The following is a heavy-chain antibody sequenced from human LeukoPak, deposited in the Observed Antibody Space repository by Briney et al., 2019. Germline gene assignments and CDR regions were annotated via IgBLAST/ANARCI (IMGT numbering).Heavy chain of an antibody. CDR1: GGSFNGYY. CDR3: ARTLWFGEAHYGMDV. Sequence: SETLSLTCAVYGGSFNGYYWTWIRQPPGKGLEWIGEINHSGSTHYNWPLNSRVTISVDTSKNQFSLKLSSVTAADTAVYYCARTLWFGEAHYGMDVWGQGTTVTVSS. CDR2: INHSGST. V-gene: IGHV4-34*01. J-gene: IGHJ6*02. D-gene: IGHD3-10*01.